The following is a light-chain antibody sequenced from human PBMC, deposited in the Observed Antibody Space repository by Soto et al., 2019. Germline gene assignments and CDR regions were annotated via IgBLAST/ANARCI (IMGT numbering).Light chain of an antibody. CDR2: GAS. Sequence: EIVMTQSPGTLSVSTGEGATLSCRASQSVGSNLAWYQQKPGQAPRLLIYGASNRATGIPDRFSGSGSGTDFTLTISRLEPEDFAVYYCQQYGSSGTFGQGTKVDIK. V-gene: IGKV3-20*01. CDR3: QQYGSSGT. CDR1: QSVGSN. J-gene: IGKJ1*01.